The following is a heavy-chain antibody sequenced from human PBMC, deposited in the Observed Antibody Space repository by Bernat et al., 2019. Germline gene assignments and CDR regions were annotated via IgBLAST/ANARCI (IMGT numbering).Heavy chain of an antibody. V-gene: IGHV3-33*08. CDR2: IWYDGSNK. J-gene: IGHJ4*02. D-gene: IGHD6-13*01. CDR3: ARLGSRWSLDY. CDR1: GFTFSSYA. Sequence: VQLLESGGGLVQPGGSLRLSCAASGFTFSSYAMSWVRQAPGKGLEWVAVIWYDGSNKYYTDSVKGRFTISRDNSENTVYLQMNSLRAEDTAVYYCARLGSRWSLDYWGQGTLVTVSS.